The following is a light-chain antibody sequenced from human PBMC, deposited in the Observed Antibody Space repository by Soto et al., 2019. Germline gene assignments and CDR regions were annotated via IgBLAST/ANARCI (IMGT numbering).Light chain of an antibody. Sequence: QSVLAQPASVSGSPGQSITISCTGTSDDVGAYNSVSWYQQLPHKAPQVILYKGTQRPSGVSSRFSGSTSGNAASLTISGLQADDEADYLCCSSASESTNGLANGTKVTVL. V-gene: IGLV2-23*01. J-gene: IGLJ1*01. CDR3: CSSASESTNG. CDR2: KGT. CDR1: SDDVGAYNS.